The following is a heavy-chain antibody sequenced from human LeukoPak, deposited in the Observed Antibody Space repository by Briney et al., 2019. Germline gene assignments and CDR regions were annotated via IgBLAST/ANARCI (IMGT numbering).Heavy chain of an antibody. CDR1: GGTFSSYA. J-gene: IGHJ4*02. Sequence: SVKVSCKASGGTFSSYAISWVRQAPGQGLEWMGGIIPIFGTANYAQKFQGRVTITADESTSTAYMELSSLRSEDTAVYYCARGSNYYDSSGSSPPFDYWGQGTLVTVSS. D-gene: IGHD3-22*01. CDR3: ARGSNYYDSSGSSPPFDY. CDR2: IIPIFGTA. V-gene: IGHV1-69*13.